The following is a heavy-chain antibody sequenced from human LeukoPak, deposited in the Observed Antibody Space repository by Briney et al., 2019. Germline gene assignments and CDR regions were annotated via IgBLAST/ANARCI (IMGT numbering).Heavy chain of an antibody. CDR2: IKQDGSET. CDR1: GFTFSSYW. Sequence: PGGSLRLSCAASGFTFSSYWITWVRQAPEKGLEWVANIKQDGSETYYVDSVKGRFTISRDNAKNSLCLHMNSRRVEDSAVYYCARSGVPHGTDVWGQGTTVTVSS. CDR3: ARSGVPHGTDV. D-gene: IGHD7-27*01. J-gene: IGHJ6*02. V-gene: IGHV3-7*04.